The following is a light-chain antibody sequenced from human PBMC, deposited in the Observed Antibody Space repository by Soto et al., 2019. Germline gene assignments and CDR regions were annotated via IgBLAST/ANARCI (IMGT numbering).Light chain of an antibody. CDR3: QHYNSYPIT. CDR1: QSISSW. V-gene: IGKV1-5*03. CDR2: KAS. J-gene: IGKJ5*01. Sequence: DIQMTQSPSTLSASVGDRVTITCRASQSISSWLAWYQQKPGKAPNLLIYKASRLESGVPSRFSGSGSGTEFTLTISSLQPDDFATYYCQHYNSYPITFGQGTRLEIK.